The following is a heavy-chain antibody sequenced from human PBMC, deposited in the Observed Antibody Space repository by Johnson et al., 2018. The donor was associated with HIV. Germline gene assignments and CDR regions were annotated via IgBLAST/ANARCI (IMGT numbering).Heavy chain of an antibody. D-gene: IGHD1-26*01. Sequence: QVHLVESGGGVVQPGRSLRLSCAASGFTFSSYAMHWVRQAPGKGLEWVAVISYDGSNKYYADSVKGRFTISRDNSKNTLYLQMNSLRAEDTAVYYCARAKGWELRDAFDIWGQGTMVTVSS. CDR3: ARAKGWELRDAFDI. CDR1: GFTFSSYA. CDR2: ISYDGSNK. J-gene: IGHJ3*02. V-gene: IGHV3-30*04.